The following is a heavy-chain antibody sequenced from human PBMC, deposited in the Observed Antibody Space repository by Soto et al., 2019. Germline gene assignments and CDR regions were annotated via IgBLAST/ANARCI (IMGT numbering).Heavy chain of an antibody. CDR1: GGTFSSYT. CDR3: ARDQRTTSYDMLEFDP. Sequence: QVQLVQSGAEVKKPGSSVKVSCKASGGTFSSYTISWVRQAPGQGLEWMGRIIPILGIANYAQKFQGRVTITADKSTSTANMELRSLRSEDTAVYYCARDQRTTSYDMLEFDPWGQGTPVTVSS. J-gene: IGHJ5*02. V-gene: IGHV1-69*08. D-gene: IGHD3-9*01. CDR2: IIPILGIA.